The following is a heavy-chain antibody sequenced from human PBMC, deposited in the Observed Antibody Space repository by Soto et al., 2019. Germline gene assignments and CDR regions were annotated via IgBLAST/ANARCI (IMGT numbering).Heavy chain of an antibody. J-gene: IGHJ5*02. CDR1: GGSISSSPYY. D-gene: IGHD4-4*01. CDR2: VYYSGTT. CDR3: AHIRDYNNYGWFDP. Sequence: SETLSLTCIVSGGSISSSPYYWAWIRQPPGKALEWIGSVYYSGTTYRNPSLKSRATLAVDRSKNQFSLQLSSVTAADTAVYYFAHIRDYNNYGWFDPWGPGSLVTVSS. V-gene: IGHV4-39*01.